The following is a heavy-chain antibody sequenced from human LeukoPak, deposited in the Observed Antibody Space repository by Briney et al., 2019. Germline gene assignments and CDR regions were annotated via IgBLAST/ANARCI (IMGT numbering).Heavy chain of an antibody. J-gene: IGHJ4*02. CDR1: GGSISSYY. CDR2: IYYSGST. Sequence: PSETLSLTCTVSGGSISSYYWSWIRQPPGKGLEWIGYIYYSGSTNYNPSLKSRVTISVDTSKNQFSLKLSSVTAADTAVYYCARVGRAIALDYWGQGTLVTVSS. V-gene: IGHV4-59*01. D-gene: IGHD2-2*02. CDR3: ARVGRAIALDY.